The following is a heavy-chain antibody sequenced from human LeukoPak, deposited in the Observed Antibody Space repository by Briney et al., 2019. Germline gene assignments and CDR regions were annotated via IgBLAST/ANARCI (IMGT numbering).Heavy chain of an antibody. D-gene: IGHD4-17*01. CDR2: ISYDGRNT. CDR3: ASNSVTTGYCFDY. J-gene: IGHJ4*02. V-gene: IGHV3-30*04. Sequence: GRSLRLSCAASGFTFGSYSMHWVRQAPGMWLEWVAYISYDGRNTYYAKYGKGRFTISRDDSKNTLYLQMNSLRADNTAVYYCASNSVTTGYCFDYWGQGTLVTVSS. CDR1: GFTFGSYS.